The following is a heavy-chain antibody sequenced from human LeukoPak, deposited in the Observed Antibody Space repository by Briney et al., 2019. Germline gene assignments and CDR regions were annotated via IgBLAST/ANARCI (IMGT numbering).Heavy chain of an antibody. CDR1: GFTFSSYG. J-gene: IGHJ5*02. CDR3: AKDNDRITMIVASA. V-gene: IGHV3-30*02. D-gene: IGHD3-22*01. Sequence: PGGSLRLSCAASGFTFSSYGMHWVRQAPGKGLEWVAFIRYEGSNKYYADSVKGRFTISRDNSKNTLYLQMNSLRAEDTAVYYCAKDNDRITMIVASAWGQGTLVTVSS. CDR2: IRYEGSNK.